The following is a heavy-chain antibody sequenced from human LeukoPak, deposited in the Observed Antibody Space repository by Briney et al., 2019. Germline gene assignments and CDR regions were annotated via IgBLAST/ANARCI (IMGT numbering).Heavy chain of an antibody. CDR3: ASSDGYNSPYFDY. J-gene: IGHJ4*02. D-gene: IGHD5-24*01. Sequence: PGGSLRLSCAASGFTFSSYGMHWVRQAPGKGLEWVAVIWYDGSNKYYADSVKGRFTISRDNSKNTLYLQMNSLRAEDTAAYYCASSDGYNSPYFDYWGQGTLVTVSS. CDR2: IWYDGSNK. V-gene: IGHV3-33*01. CDR1: GFTFSSYG.